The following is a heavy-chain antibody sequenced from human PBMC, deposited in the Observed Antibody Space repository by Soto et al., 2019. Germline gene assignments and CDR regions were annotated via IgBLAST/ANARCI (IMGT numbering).Heavy chain of an antibody. V-gene: IGHV3-30*18. J-gene: IGHJ4*02. Sequence: QVQLVESGGGVVQPGRSLRLSCAASGFTFSSYGMHWVRQAPGKGLEWVAVISYDGSNKYYADSVKGRFTISRDNSKNALYLQMNSLRAEDTAVYYCAKQRDSSGYYPHPYYFDYWGQGTLVTVSS. CDR2: ISYDGSNK. CDR1: GFTFSSYG. D-gene: IGHD3-22*01. CDR3: AKQRDSSGYYPHPYYFDY.